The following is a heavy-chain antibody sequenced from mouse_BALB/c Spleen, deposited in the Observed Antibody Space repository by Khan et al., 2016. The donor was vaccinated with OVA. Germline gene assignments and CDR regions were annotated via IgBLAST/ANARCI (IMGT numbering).Heavy chain of an antibody. CDR3: ARDYWFTY. J-gene: IGHJ3*01. CDR2: ISSGGNT. CDR1: GFTFSNYA. Sequence: EVELVESGGGLVKPGGSLKLSCAASGFTFSNYAMSWVRQTPEKRLEWVASISSGGNTYYPDSVKGRFTISRDNARNILYLQMSSLRSEETAMYYCARDYWFTYWGQGTLVTVSA. V-gene: IGHV5-6-5*01.